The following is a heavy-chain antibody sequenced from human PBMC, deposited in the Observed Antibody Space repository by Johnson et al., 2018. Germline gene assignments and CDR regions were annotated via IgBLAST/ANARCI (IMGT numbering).Heavy chain of an antibody. CDR2: ITGSSTTI. D-gene: IGHD2-21*01. V-gene: IGHV3-48*01. J-gene: IGHJ2*01. Sequence: VQLVESGGSLVQPGGSLRLSCAASGFTFSTYSMNWVRQTPGKGLEWVSHITGSSTTIYYADSVKGRFTISRDNAKNSLFLQMSSLGAADTAVYYCASDAAAIVEAARWCFDLWGRGTLVTVSS. CDR3: ASDAAAIVEAARWCFDL. CDR1: GFTFSTYS.